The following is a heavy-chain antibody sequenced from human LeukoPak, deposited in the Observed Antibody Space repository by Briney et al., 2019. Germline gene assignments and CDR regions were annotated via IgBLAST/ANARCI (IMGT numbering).Heavy chain of an antibody. CDR1: GGSISSSSYY. J-gene: IGHJ5*02. V-gene: IGHV4-39*07. Sequence: PSETLSLTCTVSGGSISSSSYYWGWIRQPPGKGLEWIGSIYYSGSTYYNPSLKGRVTISVDTSKNQFSLKLSSVTAADTAVYYCARDRTIVVPAARKNWFDPWGQGTLVTVSS. CDR3: ARDRTIVVPAARKNWFDP. CDR2: IYYSGST. D-gene: IGHD2-2*01.